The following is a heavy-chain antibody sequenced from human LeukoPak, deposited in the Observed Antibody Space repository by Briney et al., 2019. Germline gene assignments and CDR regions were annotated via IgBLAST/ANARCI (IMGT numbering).Heavy chain of an antibody. CDR3: ATDQGIY. V-gene: IGHV3-33*01. Sequence: PGGSLRLSCAASGFTFSSYGMHWVRQAPGKGLEWVAVIGYDGSDKYYADSVKGRFTISRDNSKNTLYLQMNSLRAEDTAVYYCATDQGIYWGQGILVSVSS. CDR2: IGYDGSDK. CDR1: GFTFSSYG. J-gene: IGHJ4*02.